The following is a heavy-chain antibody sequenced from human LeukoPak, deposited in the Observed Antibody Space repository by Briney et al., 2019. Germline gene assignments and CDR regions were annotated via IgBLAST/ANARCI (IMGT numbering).Heavy chain of an antibody. J-gene: IGHJ4*02. CDR1: GFTFSSYS. V-gene: IGHV3-21*01. CDR3: AASTKHTAMVDY. Sequence: GVSLRLSCAVSGFTFSSYSMICVPQAPGKGRECVSSIGSSSSYIYYADSVRGRLNIHRDNAKNSLHLQMNSLRAEDTAVYYCAASTKHTAMVDYWGQGTLVTVSS. D-gene: IGHD5-18*01. CDR2: IGSSSSYI.